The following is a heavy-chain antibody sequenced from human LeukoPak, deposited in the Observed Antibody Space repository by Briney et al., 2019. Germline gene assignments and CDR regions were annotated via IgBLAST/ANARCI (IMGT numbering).Heavy chain of an antibody. J-gene: IGHJ4*02. Sequence: SETLSLTCTVSGGSISSYYWSWIRQPPGKGLEWIGYIYYSGSTNYNPSLKSRVTISVDTSKNQFSLKLSSVTAADTAVYYCARFCYDSSGYSVDWGQGTLVTVSS. CDR3: ARFCYDSSGYSVD. CDR1: GGSISSYY. D-gene: IGHD3-22*01. V-gene: IGHV4-59*01. CDR2: IYYSGST.